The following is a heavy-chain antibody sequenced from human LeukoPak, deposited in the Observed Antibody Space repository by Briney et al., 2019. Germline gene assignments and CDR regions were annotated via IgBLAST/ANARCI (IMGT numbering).Heavy chain of an antibody. V-gene: IGHV1-46*01. CDR2: INPSGGST. Sequence: ASVKVSCKASGYTFTSYYMHWVRQAPGQGLEWMGIINPSGGSTSYAQKFQGRVTMTTDTSTSTAYMELRSLRSDDTAVYYCAREGRRYCSSTSCYTVFDYWGQGTLVTVSS. D-gene: IGHD2-2*02. CDR3: AREGRRYCSSTSCYTVFDY. J-gene: IGHJ4*02. CDR1: GYTFTSYY.